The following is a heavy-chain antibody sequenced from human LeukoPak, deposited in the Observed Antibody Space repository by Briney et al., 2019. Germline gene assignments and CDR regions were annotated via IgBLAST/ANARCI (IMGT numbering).Heavy chain of an antibody. V-gene: IGHV4-30-4*01. CDR3: ARGGVYYYYYGMDV. D-gene: IGHD3-10*01. J-gene: IGHJ6*02. Sequence: SETLSLTCAVSGGSISSSNWWSWVRQPPGKGLEWIGYIYYSGSTYYNPSLKSRVTISVDTSKNQFSLKLSSVTAADTAVYYCARGGVYYYYYGMDVWGQGTTVTVSS. CDR2: IYYSGST. CDR1: GGSISSSNW.